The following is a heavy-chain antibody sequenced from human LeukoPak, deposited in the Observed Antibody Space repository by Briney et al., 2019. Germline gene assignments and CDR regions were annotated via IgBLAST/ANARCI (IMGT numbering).Heavy chain of an antibody. CDR3: AKAQSGYYVSSGYPFDY. J-gene: IGHJ4*02. CDR1: RLTFSNNN. Sequence: GGSLRLSCAVSRLTFSNNNMNWVRQAPGKGLEWVSYISSSSGTTFYADSVKGRFTISRDNAKNSLYLQMNSLRAEDTAVYYCAKAQSGYYVSSGYPFDYWGQGTLVTVSS. D-gene: IGHD3-22*01. CDR2: ISSSSGTT. V-gene: IGHV3-48*01.